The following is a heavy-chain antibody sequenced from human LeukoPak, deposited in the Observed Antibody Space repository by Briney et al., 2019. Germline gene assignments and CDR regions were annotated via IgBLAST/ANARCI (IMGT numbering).Heavy chain of an antibody. CDR3: ARALSGSYYYYYYMDV. V-gene: IGHV4-39*01. CDR2: IYYSGST. CDR1: GGSISSSSYY. J-gene: IGHJ6*03. Sequence: SETLSLTCTVSGGSISSSSYYWGWIRQPPGKGLEWIGIIYYSGSTYYNPSLKSRLTISVDTSKNQFSLKLSSVTATDTAVYYCARALSGSYYYYYYMDVWGKGTTVTVSS. D-gene: IGHD1-26*01.